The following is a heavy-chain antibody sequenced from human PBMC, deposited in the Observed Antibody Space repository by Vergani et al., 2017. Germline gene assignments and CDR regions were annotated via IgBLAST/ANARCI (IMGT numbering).Heavy chain of an antibody. CDR3: ARPHGDILPPSPRRLDY. J-gene: IGHJ4*02. Sequence: QVQLVQSGAEVKKPGASVKVSCKASGYTFTSYYMHWVRQAPGQGLEWMGIINPSGGSTSYAQKFQGRVTMTRDTSTSTVYMELSSRRAEDTAVYYCARPHGDILPPSPRRLDYLGQGTLITVSS. V-gene: IGHV1-46*03. CDR1: GYTFTSYY. CDR2: INPSGGST.